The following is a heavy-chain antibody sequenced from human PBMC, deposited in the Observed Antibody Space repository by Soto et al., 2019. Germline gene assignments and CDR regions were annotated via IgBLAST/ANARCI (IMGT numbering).Heavy chain of an antibody. V-gene: IGHV3-15*01. CDR1: ELTLSNAW. CDR2: IKSIAYGGTI. CDR3: TTKNGYTAPIEY. D-gene: IGHD1-1*01. J-gene: IGHJ4*02. Sequence: EVQLVESGGGLVKPGGSLRLSCAASELTLSNAWMTWVRQAPGKGPEWVGHIKSIAYGGTIEYAAPVNGRFIISRDDSKNTLSLQMNSLKAEYTGVYYCTTKNGYTAPIEYWGQGTLVTVSS.